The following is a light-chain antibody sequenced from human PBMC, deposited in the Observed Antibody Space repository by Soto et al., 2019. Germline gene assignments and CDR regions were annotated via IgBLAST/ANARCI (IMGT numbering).Light chain of an antibody. Sequence: IQMTQSHSTMSASVVDRVTITCRPSQSISIWLAWYQQNTGKAPNLLINKASSLQSEVPSRFSGSGSGTEFTLTITSLQPDDFGVYYCQQYKSSSTFGQGTKVDIK. CDR1: QSISIW. J-gene: IGKJ1*01. CDR3: QQYKSSST. CDR2: KAS. V-gene: IGKV1-5*03.